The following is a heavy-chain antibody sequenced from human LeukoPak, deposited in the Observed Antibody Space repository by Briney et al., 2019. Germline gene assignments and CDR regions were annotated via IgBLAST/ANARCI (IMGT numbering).Heavy chain of an antibody. J-gene: IGHJ6*02. CDR3: ARTHYGGNSYHYYYGMDV. CDR2: ISYDGSNK. V-gene: IGHV3-30-3*01. D-gene: IGHD4-23*01. CDR1: GFTFSSYA. Sequence: GGSLRLSCAASGFTFSSYAMHWVRQAPGKGLEWVAVISYDGSNKYYADSVKGRFTISRDNSKNTLYLQMNSLRAEDTAVYCCARTHYGGNSYHYYYGMDVWGQGTTVTVSS.